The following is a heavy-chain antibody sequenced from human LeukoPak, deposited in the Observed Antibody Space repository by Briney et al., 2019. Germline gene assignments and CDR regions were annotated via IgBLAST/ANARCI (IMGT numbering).Heavy chain of an antibody. D-gene: IGHD2-2*02. Sequence: SETLSLTCTVSGGSISSSSYYWGWIRQPPGKGLEWIGSIYYSGSTYYHPSLKGRVTISVDTAKNQFSLKLSSVTAADTAVYYCARPCSSTSCYNAFDIWGQGTMVTVSS. CDR1: GGSISSSSYY. V-gene: IGHV4-39*01. J-gene: IGHJ3*02. CDR2: IYYSGST. CDR3: ARPCSSTSCYNAFDI.